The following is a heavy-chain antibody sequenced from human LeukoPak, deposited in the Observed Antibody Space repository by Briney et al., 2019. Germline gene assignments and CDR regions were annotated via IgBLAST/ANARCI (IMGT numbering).Heavy chain of an antibody. J-gene: IGHJ6*02. D-gene: IGHD3-10*01. V-gene: IGHV4-59*01. CDR1: GGSISSYY. Sequence: SETLSLTCTVSGGSISSYYWSWLRQPPGKGLEWIGYIYYSGSTNYNPSLKSRVTISVDTSKNQFSLKLSSVTAADTAVYYCARYGSGSYYTTYYYYGMDVWGQGTTVTVSS. CDR2: IYYSGST. CDR3: ARYGSGSYYTTYYYYGMDV.